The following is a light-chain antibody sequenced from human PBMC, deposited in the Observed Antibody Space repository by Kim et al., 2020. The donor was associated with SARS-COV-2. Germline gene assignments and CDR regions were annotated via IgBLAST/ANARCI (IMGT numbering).Light chain of an antibody. V-gene: IGLV3-21*04. J-gene: IGLJ1*01. CDR2: YDT. CDR3: QVWDSSSDHQV. CDR1: DIGYKT. Sequence: APGLTAGITWDGNDIGYKTVRWYQQKPGQAPVVVIYYDTDRPSGIPARFSGSKSGKTATLTISRVEAGDEADYYCQVWDSSSDHQVFGSGTKVTVL.